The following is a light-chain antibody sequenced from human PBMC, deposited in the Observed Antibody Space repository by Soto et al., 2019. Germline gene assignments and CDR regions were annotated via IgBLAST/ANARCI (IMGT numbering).Light chain of an antibody. Sequence: DIVMTQSPLSLPVTPGEPASISCRSSQSLLHSNGYNYLDWYLQKPGQSPQLLIYLGSNRASGVPDRFSGSGSGTDFTLKISRVEADDVGVYYCMQALQTPRTFGGGTKVEIK. CDR2: LGS. V-gene: IGKV2-28*01. CDR3: MQALQTPRT. J-gene: IGKJ4*01. CDR1: QSLLHSNGYNY.